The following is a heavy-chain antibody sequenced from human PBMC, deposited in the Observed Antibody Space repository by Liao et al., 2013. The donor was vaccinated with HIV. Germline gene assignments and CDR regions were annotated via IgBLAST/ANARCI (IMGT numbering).Heavy chain of an antibody. D-gene: IGHD5-18*01. CDR3: ARGQKYSYGYSYYFYYMDV. V-gene: IGHV4-34*01. Sequence: QVQLQQWGARLLKPSETLSRTCAVYGGSFSGYYWSWIRQPPGKGLEWMGKVNHSGSTNYNPSLKSRVTISVDTSKNQFSLKLSSVTAADTAVYYCARGQKYSYGYSYYFYYMDVWGKGTTVNV. CDR2: VNHSGST. J-gene: IGHJ6*03. CDR1: GGSFSGYY.